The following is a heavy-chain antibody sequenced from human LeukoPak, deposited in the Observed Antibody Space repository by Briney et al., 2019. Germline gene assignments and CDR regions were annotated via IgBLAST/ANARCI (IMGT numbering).Heavy chain of an antibody. CDR3: ARESDGCSSTSCYDQGAFDI. CDR2: IIPIFATT. CDR1: GGTFNSYT. Sequence: EASVKVSCKASGGTFNSYTINWVRQAPGQGLEGMGGIIPIFATTNYAQKFQGRATITADESTSTAYMELSSLRSEDTAVYYCARESDGCSSTSCYDQGAFDIWGQGTMVTVSS. D-gene: IGHD2-2*01. V-gene: IGHV1-69*13. J-gene: IGHJ3*02.